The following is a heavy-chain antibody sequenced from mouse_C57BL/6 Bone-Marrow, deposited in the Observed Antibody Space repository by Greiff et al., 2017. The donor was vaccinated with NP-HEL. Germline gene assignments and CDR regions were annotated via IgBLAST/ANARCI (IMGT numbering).Heavy chain of an antibody. Sequence: EVQLQESGGDLVKPGGSLKLSCAASGFTFSSYGMSWVRQTPDKRLEWVATISSGGSYTYYPDSVKGRFTISRDNAKNTLYLQMSSLKSEDTAMYYCARQLYAMDYWGQGTSVTVSS. CDR2: ISSGGSYT. CDR3: ARQLYAMDY. CDR1: GFTFSSYG. J-gene: IGHJ4*01. V-gene: IGHV5-6*01.